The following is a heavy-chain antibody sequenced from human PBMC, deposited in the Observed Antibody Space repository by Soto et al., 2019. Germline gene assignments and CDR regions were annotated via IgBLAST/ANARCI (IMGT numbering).Heavy chain of an antibody. Sequence: EVQLLESGGGLVQPGGSLRLSCAASGFTFSNYAMSWVRQAPGKGLEWVSGISGSGGSTYYADSVKGRFTISRDNSKNSLYLQMNSLRAEDTAVYYCAKALGSGAGAGYGMDVWGQGTTVTVSS. V-gene: IGHV3-23*01. CDR3: AKALGSGAGAGYGMDV. J-gene: IGHJ6*02. D-gene: IGHD6-19*01. CDR2: ISGSGGST. CDR1: GFTFSNYA.